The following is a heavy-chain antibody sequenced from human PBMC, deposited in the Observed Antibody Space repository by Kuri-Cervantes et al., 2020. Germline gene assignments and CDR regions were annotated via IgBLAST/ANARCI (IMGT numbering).Heavy chain of an antibody. Sequence: GSLRFSCTASGLTVRSNYMSWVRQAPGKGLEWIGSIYYSGSTYYNPSLKSRVTISVDTSKNQFSPKLRSAPAADTAVYYCARLGYYYGSSGYQAYYFDYWGQGTLVTVSS. CDR2: IYYSGST. CDR3: ARLGYYYGSSGYQAYYFDY. J-gene: IGHJ4*02. CDR1: GLTVRSNY. V-gene: IGHV4-39*01. D-gene: IGHD3-22*01.